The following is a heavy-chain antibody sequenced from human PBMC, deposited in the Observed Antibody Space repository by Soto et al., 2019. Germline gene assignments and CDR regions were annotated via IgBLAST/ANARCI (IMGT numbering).Heavy chain of an antibody. CDR1: GFTFSSYA. CDR3: ASTPHFYDSSGTSQPIDY. Sequence: PGGSLRLSCAASGFTFSSYAMSWVRQAPGKGLEWVSAISGSGGSTYYADSVKGRFTISRDNSKNTLYLQMNSLRAEDTAVYYCASTPHFYDSSGTSQPIDYWGQGTLVTVSS. J-gene: IGHJ4*02. D-gene: IGHD3-22*01. CDR2: ISGSGGST. V-gene: IGHV3-23*01.